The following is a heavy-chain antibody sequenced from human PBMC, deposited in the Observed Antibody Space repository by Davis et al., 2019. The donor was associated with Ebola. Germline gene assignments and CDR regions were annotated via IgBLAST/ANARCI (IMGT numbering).Heavy chain of an antibody. CDR2: ISGSGGST. V-gene: IGHV3-23*01. D-gene: IGHD2/OR15-2a*01. CDR1: GFTFSSYA. Sequence: GSLRLSCAASGFTFSSYAMSWVRQAPGKGLEWVSAISGSGGSTYYADSVKGRFTISRDNSKNTLYLQMNSLRAEDTAVYYCANHGNIVVVLILRGMDVWGQGTTVTVSS. J-gene: IGHJ6*02. CDR3: ANHGNIVVVLILRGMDV.